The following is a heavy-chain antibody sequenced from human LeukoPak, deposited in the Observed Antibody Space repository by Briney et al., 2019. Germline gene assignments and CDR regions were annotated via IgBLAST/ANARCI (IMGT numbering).Heavy chain of an antibody. V-gene: IGHV2-5*02. CDR1: GLSRSTSGVG. Sequence: SGPTLVNPTQTLTLTCTVTGLSRSTSGVGVGWIRQPPGKAVEWLALIYWDDDKYYSPALKNTLTISKDTSKNQVLLTMTNMDPVDTATYYCAHRGSPWCFDYWGQGTLVTVSS. D-gene: IGHD6-13*01. CDR3: AHRGSPWCFDY. J-gene: IGHJ4*02. CDR2: IYWDDDK.